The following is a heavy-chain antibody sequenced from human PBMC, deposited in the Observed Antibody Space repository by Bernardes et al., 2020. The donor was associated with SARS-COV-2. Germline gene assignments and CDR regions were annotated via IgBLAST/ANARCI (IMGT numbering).Heavy chain of an antibody. V-gene: IGHV3-74*01. Sequence: VGSLILSCAASGLTFSSYWMHWVRQAPGKGLVWVSRISTDGSSTTYADSVKGRFTISRDNAKNTLYLQMNSLRAEDTAVYYCARPGRPGAYYFDYWGQGTLVTVSS. CDR3: ARPGRPGAYYFDY. D-gene: IGHD3-10*01. CDR1: GLTFSSYW. J-gene: IGHJ4*02. CDR2: ISTDGSST.